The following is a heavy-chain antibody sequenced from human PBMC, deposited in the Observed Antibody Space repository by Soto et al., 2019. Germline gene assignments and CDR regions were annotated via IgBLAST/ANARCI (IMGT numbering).Heavy chain of an antibody. CDR2: IYPGDSDT. D-gene: IGHD3-3*01. V-gene: IGHV5-51*01. CDR3: ARQNYDFWGGYYNASSYFDL. Sequence: EVQLIQSGAEVKKPGDSLKISCQASRYTFSDYWIGWVRQKPGKVLEWIGIIYPGDSDTKYSPSFRGQVRISVDNSIFITFLQWDRLQASDTAMYFCARQNYDFWGGYYNASSYFDLWCRGTLVSVSS. CDR1: RYTFSDYW. J-gene: IGHJ2*01.